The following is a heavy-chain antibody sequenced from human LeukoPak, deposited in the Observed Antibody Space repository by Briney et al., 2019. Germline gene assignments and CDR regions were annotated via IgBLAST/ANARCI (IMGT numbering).Heavy chain of an antibody. CDR3: AKSANCSGGSCSSSYYFDY. V-gene: IGHV3-23*01. Sequence: GGSLRLSCAASGFTFSSYAMSWVRPAPGKGLEWVSAISGSRGSTYYAYSVKGRFTISRDNFKNTLYLQMNSLRAEDTAVYYCAKSANCSGGSCSSSYYFDYWGQGTLVTVSS. CDR1: GFTFSSYA. J-gene: IGHJ4*02. D-gene: IGHD2-15*01. CDR2: ISGSRGST.